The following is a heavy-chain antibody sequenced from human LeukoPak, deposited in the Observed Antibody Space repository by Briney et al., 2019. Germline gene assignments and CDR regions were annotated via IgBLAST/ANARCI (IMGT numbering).Heavy chain of an antibody. Sequence: GGSLRLSCAASGFTFSSYSMNWVRQAPGERLEWVSSISSSSRYIYYADSVKGRFTISTDNAKNSLYLQMNSLGAEDTAVYYCARDLEGFDYWGQGTLVTVSS. V-gene: IGHV3-21*01. J-gene: IGHJ4*02. D-gene: IGHD5-24*01. CDR3: ARDLEGFDY. CDR1: GFTFSSYS. CDR2: ISSSSRYI.